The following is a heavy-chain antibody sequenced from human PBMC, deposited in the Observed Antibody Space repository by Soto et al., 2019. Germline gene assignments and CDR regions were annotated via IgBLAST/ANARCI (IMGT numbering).Heavy chain of an antibody. D-gene: IGHD3-22*01. CDR3: ARHYYDSSGFSWIDY. CDR2: VYHTGTT. V-gene: IGHV4-39*01. Sequence: SETLSLTCNVSGASISSRNFYWGWIRQSPRQGQEWLGSVYHTGTTYYTSSLKTLLTMSVDTSMNQFSLKLRSATAADTSIYFCARHYYDSSGFSWIDYWGQGTLVTVSS. CDR1: GASISSRNFY. J-gene: IGHJ4*02.